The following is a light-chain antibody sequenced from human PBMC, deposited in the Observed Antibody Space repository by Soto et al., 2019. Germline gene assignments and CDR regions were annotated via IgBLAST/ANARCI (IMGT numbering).Light chain of an antibody. CDR2: TTS. CDR1: QSVGSY. CDR3: QHYCTSPWT. J-gene: IGKJ1*01. Sequence: DIVLTQSPGTLSLSPGERATLSCRASQSVGSYLAWYQQKAGQAPRLLIYTTSYRSTDIPYRFSGSGSGTDFTLTISRLEPEDFAVYYSQHYCTSPWTFGQGTKVEIK. V-gene: IGKV3-20*01.